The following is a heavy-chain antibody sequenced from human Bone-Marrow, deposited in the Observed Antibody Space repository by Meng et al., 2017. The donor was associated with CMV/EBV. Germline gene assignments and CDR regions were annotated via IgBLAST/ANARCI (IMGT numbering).Heavy chain of an antibody. CDR1: GGTFSSYA. J-gene: IGHJ4*02. D-gene: IGHD1/OR15-1a*01. Sequence: ASVKVSCKASGGTFSSYAISWVRQAPGQGLEWVGWISANNSRTNYVEKVRGRVTMTTDTSTTTAYMELRSLTSDDTAVYYCARDEQRLAPGFDYWGQGTLVTVSS. CDR3: ARDEQRLAPGFDY. CDR2: ISANNSRT. V-gene: IGHV1-18*01.